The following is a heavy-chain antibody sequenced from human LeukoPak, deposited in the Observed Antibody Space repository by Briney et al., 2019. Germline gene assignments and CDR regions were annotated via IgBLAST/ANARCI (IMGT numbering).Heavy chain of an antibody. CDR3: AREYSSSWYNPRDAFDI. J-gene: IGHJ3*02. D-gene: IGHD6-13*01. CDR2: INPNSGGT. Sequence: ASVKVSCKASGYTFTGYYMHWVRQAPGQGLEWMGWINPNSGGTNYAQKFQGRVTMTRDTSISTAYMELSRLRSDDTAVYYCAREYSSSWYNPRDAFDIWGQGTMVTVSS. CDR1: GYTFTGYY. V-gene: IGHV1-2*02.